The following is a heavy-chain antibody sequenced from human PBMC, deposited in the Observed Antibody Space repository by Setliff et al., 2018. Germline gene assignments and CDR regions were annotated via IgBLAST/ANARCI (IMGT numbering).Heavy chain of an antibody. CDR1: GFTFSGSA. J-gene: IGHJ4*02. D-gene: IGHD4-17*01. V-gene: IGHV3-73*01. CDR3: SAVLNGDYFDY. CDR2: IRRKGDSYAT. Sequence: GGSLRLSCAASGFTFSGSAMHWVRQASGKGLEWVGRIRRKGDSYATAYAASVKGRLTISRDDSKNMAYLQMNSLKIEDTAVYYCSAVLNGDYFDYWGQGTLVTVSS.